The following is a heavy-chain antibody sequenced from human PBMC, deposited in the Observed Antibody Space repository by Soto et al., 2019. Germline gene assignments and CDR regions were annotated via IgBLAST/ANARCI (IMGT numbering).Heavy chain of an antibody. D-gene: IGHD3-22*01. CDR2: ISSSRSYT. V-gene: IGHV3-11*05. CDR1: GFNFSDYY. CDR3: ARAGDYYDSSGSDY. J-gene: IGHJ4*02. Sequence: GGSLRLSCAASGFNFSDYYMSWIRQAPGKGLEWVSYISSSRSYTNYADSVKGRFTISRDNAKNSLYLQMNSLRAEDTAVYYCARAGDYYDSSGSDYWGQGTLVTVSS.